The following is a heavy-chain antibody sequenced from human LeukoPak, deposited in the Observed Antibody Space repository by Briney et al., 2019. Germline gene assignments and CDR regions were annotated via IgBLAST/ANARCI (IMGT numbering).Heavy chain of an antibody. Sequence: GASVKVSCKASGYTFTSYGISWVRQAPGQGLEWMGWISAYNGNTNYAQKFQGRVTMTRDTSISTAYMELSRLRSDDTAVYYCARDAVDRHIVVVPAAIPRDYYYYYYMDVWGKGTTVTISS. CDR2: ISAYNGNT. CDR3: ARDAVDRHIVVVPAAIPRDYYYYYYMDV. CDR1: GYTFTSYG. J-gene: IGHJ6*03. V-gene: IGHV1-18*01. D-gene: IGHD2-2*01.